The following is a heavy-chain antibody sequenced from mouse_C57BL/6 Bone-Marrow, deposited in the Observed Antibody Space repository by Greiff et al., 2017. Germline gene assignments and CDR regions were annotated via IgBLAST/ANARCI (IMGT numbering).Heavy chain of an antibody. Sequence: EVQLVESGGDLVKPGGSLKLSCAASGFTFSSYGMSWVRQTPDKRLEWVATISSGGSYTYYPDSVKGRFTISRDNAKNTLYLQMSSLKSEDTAMYYCARHGGLLLMDYWGQGTSVTVSA. D-gene: IGHD1-1*01. V-gene: IGHV5-6*01. CDR1: GFTFSSYG. J-gene: IGHJ4*01. CDR2: ISSGGSYT. CDR3: ARHGGLLLMDY.